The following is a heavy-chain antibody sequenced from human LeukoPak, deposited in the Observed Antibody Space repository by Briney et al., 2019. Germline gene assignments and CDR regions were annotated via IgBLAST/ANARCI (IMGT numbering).Heavy chain of an antibody. V-gene: IGHV1-2*02. J-gene: IGHJ6*02. CDR3: ARDPGMIVVVITNYYYYGMDV. CDR1: GYTFTGYY. CDR2: INPNSGGT. Sequence: ASVKVSCKASGYTFTGYYMHWVRQAPGQGLEWMGWINPNSGGTNYAQKLQGRVTMTTDTSTSTAYMELRSLRSDDTAVYYCARDPGMIVVVITNYYYYGMDVWGQGTTVTVSS. D-gene: IGHD3-22*01.